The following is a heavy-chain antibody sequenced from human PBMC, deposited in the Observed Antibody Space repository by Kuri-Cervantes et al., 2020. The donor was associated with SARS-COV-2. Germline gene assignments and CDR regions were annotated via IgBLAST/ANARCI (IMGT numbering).Heavy chain of an antibody. CDR1: GFTFSSYA. D-gene: IGHD2-2*01. CDR2: ITVSGADT. V-gene: IGHV3-23*01. Sequence: GESLKISCAASGFTFSSYAMSWVRQTPGKGLEWVSGITVSGADTYYADSVRGRFTISRDNSKNTLYLQMNSLRAEDTAVYYCARDLVPAAMLDYWGQGTLVTVSS. J-gene: IGHJ4*02. CDR3: ARDLVPAAMLDY.